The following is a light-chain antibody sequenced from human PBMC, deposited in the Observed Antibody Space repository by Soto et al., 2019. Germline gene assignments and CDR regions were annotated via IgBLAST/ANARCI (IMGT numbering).Light chain of an antibody. CDR2: AVS. J-gene: IGKJ1*01. CDR3: QHSYGTPRT. CDR1: QSISTY. V-gene: IGKV1-39*01. Sequence: DIQMPQSPSSLSASVGDRVTITCRASQSISTYLNWYQHKPGKAPKVLIYAVSSLQSWVPSRFSGSGSGTDFTLTITSLQPEDSATYYCQHSYGTPRTFGQGTKVEIK.